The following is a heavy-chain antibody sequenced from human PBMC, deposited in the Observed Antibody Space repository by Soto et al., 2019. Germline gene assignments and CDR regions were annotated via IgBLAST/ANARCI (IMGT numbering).Heavy chain of an antibody. J-gene: IGHJ4*02. CDR1: GGSISSYY. V-gene: IGHV4-59*01. CDR2: IYYSGST. CDR3: ARVVTYYYDSSGYLHY. Sequence: PSETLSLTCTVSGGSISSYYWSWIRQPPGKGLEWIGYIYYSGSTNYNPSLKSRVTISVDTSKNQFSLKLSSVTAADTAVYYCARVVTYYYDSSGYLHYWGQGTLVNVSS. D-gene: IGHD3-22*01.